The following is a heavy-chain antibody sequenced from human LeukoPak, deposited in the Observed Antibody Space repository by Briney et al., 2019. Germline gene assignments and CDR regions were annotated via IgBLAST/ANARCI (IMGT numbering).Heavy chain of an antibody. J-gene: IGHJ4*02. Sequence: PGGSLRLSCAASGFTFSSYAMSWVRQAPGKGLEWVSAISAGGGLTNYADSVRGRFTISRDNSKNTVYLYMNSLRADDTAVYYCARRATTREFDFWGQGTLVTVSS. CDR1: GFTFSSYA. V-gene: IGHV3-23*01. CDR2: ISAGGGLT. CDR3: ARRATTREFDF. D-gene: IGHD1-26*01.